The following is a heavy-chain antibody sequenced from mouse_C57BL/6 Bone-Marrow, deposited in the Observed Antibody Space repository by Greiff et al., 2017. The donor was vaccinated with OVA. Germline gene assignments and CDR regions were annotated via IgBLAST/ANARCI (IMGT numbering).Heavy chain of an antibody. Sequence: EVQLQQSGTVLARPGASVKMSCKTSGYTFTSYWMHWVKQRPGQGLEWIGAIYPGNSDTSYNQKFKGKAKLTAVTSASTAYMELSSLTNEDSAVYYCTRPPYYDYGDYAMDDWGQGTSVTVSS. V-gene: IGHV1-5*01. CDR1: GYTFTSYW. CDR2: IYPGNSDT. D-gene: IGHD2-4*01. CDR3: TRPPYYDYGDYAMDD. J-gene: IGHJ4*01.